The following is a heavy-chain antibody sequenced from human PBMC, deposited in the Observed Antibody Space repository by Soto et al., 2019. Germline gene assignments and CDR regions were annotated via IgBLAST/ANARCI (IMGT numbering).Heavy chain of an antibody. V-gene: IGHV3-30*18. Sequence: QVQLVESGGGVVQPGRSLRLSCAASGFTFSSYGMHWVRQAPGKGLEWVAVTSYDGSSTYYADSVEGRFTISRDNSKNTLYLQMDSLRAEDTAVYYCAKDPRGSSGNLWVIEYWGQGTLVTVSS. D-gene: IGHD6-13*01. CDR2: TSYDGSST. J-gene: IGHJ4*02. CDR1: GFTFSSYG. CDR3: AKDPRGSSGNLWVIEY.